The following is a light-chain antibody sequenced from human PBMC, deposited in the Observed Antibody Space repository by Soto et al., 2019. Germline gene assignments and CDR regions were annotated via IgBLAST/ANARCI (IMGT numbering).Light chain of an antibody. Sequence: DIPMTQAPSSLSASVGDRVTITCRASETISTYLNWYQQKPGKAPKLLIYGASSLLPGVPTRYSGRESETEFTLTISSLQPEDFATYNCQQSYSAVTFGQGTRLEI. CDR3: QQSYSAVT. CDR2: GAS. CDR1: ETISTY. V-gene: IGKV1-39*01. J-gene: IGKJ5*01.